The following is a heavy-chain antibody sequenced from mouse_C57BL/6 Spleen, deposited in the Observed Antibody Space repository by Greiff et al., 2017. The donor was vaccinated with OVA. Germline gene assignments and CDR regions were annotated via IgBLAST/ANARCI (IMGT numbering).Heavy chain of an antibody. V-gene: IGHV1-50*01. CDR2: IDPSDSYT. CDR3: ARTTVVAPRYFDV. Sequence: VQLQESGAELVKPGASVKLSCKASGYTFTSYWMQWVKQRPGQGLEWIGEIDPSDSYTNYNQKFKGKATLTVDTSSSTAYMQLSSLTSEDSAVYYCARTTVVAPRYFDVWGTGTTVTVSS. D-gene: IGHD1-1*01. CDR1: GYTFTSYW. J-gene: IGHJ1*03.